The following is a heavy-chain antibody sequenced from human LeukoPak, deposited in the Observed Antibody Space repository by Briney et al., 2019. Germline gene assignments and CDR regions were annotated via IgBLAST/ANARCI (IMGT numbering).Heavy chain of an antibody. CDR1: GFTFSDYY. CDR3: ARQLLDCGGDCYVVGNWFDP. D-gene: IGHD2-21*02. CDR2: ISSSGSTI. V-gene: IGHV3-11*01. J-gene: IGHJ5*02. Sequence: GGSLRLSCAASGFTFSDYYMSWIRQAPGKGLEWVSYISSSGSTIYYADSVKGRFTISRDNAKNSLYLQMNSLRAEDTAVYYCARQLLDCGGDCYVVGNWFDPWSQGTLVTVSS.